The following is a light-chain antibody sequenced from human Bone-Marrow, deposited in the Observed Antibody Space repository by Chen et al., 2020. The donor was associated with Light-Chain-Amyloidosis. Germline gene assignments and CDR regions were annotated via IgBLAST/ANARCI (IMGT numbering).Light chain of an antibody. J-gene: IGLJ2*01. CDR3: CSYAGSKTFVL. CDR1: SSDVGTYSL. Sequence: QSALTQPASVSGSPGQSITISCTGTSSDVGTYSLVSWFQQHPGKAPKVILFEVNKRPAGVSARFSGSKSGNTASLPISGLQGEDEADYYCCSYAGSKTFVLFGGGTKLTVL. CDR2: EVN. V-gene: IGLV2-23*02.